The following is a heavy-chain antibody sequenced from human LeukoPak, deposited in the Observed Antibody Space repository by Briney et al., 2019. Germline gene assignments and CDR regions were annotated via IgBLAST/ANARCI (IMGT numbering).Heavy chain of an antibody. CDR2: ISAYNGNT. V-gene: IGHV1-18*01. J-gene: IGHJ4*02. CDR1: GYTLTSYG. CDR3: ARGGSSQPVHY. D-gene: IGHD6-6*01. Sequence: GASVKVSCKASGYTLTSYGISWVRQAPGQGLEWMGWISAYNGNTNYARKVKGRVTMTTDTSTNTAYMELRSLRSDDTAVYYCARGGSSQPVHYWGQGTLVTVSS.